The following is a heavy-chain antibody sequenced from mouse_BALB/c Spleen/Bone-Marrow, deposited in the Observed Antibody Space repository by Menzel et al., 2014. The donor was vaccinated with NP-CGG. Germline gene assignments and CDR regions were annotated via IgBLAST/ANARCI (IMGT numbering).Heavy chain of an antibody. CDR1: GFTFSSYA. CDR3: ARHGITRLLDY. V-gene: IGHV5-9-3*01. Sequence: EVNVVESGGGLVKPGGSLKLSCAASGFTFSSYAMSWVRQTPEKRLEWVATISSGGSYTYYPDSVKGRFTIPRDNAKNTLYLQMSSLRSEDTAMYYCARHGITRLLDYWGQGTTLTVSS. CDR2: ISSGGSYT. J-gene: IGHJ2*01. D-gene: IGHD2-4*01.